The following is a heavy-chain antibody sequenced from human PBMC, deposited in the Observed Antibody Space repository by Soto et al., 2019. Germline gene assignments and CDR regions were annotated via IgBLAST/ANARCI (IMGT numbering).Heavy chain of an antibody. D-gene: IGHD3-3*01. CDR1: GGSISSGGYY. V-gene: IGHV4-30-4*08. CDR2: IYYSGST. Sequence: PSETLSLTCTVSGGSISSGGYYWSWIRQHPGKGLEWIGYIYYSGSTYYNPSLKSRVTNSIGTSKNQFSLKLSSVTAADTAVYFCARDRPAIFGVDSDNNYYGMDVWGQGTTVTVSS. J-gene: IGHJ6*02. CDR3: ARDRPAIFGVDSDNNYYGMDV.